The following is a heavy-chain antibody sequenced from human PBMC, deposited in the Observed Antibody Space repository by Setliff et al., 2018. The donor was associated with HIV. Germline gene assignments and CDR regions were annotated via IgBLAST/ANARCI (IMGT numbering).Heavy chain of an antibody. J-gene: IGHJ4*02. D-gene: IGHD6-13*01. CDR2: IFYSGST. CDR1: GGSISSRAYY. Sequence: SETLSLTCTVSGGSISSRAYYWGWIRQPPGKGLEWIGSIFYSGSTYYNPSLKSRVTISVDTSKDQFSLKLSSVTAADTAVYYCATYSSSWPDYWGQGTLVTVSS. CDR3: ATYSSSWPDY. V-gene: IGHV4-39*01.